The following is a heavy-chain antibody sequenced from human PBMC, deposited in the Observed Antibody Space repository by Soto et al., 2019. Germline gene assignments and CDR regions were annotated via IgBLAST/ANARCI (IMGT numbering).Heavy chain of an antibody. V-gene: IGHV4-34*01. CDR1: GGSFSGHS. J-gene: IGHJ4*02. CDR2: INYRANT. D-gene: IGHD3-22*01. CDR3: ARGDNSGYYTWAE. Sequence: QVQLQQWGAGLLKPSETLSLTCAVYGGSFSGHSWSWIRQPPGKGLEWIGEINYRANTNYSPSLKSRVIISVDTSKNQFSLKVSSVTAADTAVYYCARGDNSGYYTWAEWSQGTLVTVSS.